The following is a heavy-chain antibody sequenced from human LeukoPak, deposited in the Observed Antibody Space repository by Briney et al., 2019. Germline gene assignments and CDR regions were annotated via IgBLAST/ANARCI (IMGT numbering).Heavy chain of an antibody. CDR3: ARSYCSGGRCYWYYFDY. CDR2: INAGNGNT. D-gene: IGHD2-15*01. J-gene: IGHJ4*02. V-gene: IGHV1-3*01. CDR1: GGTFISYA. Sequence: ASVKVSCKASGGTFISYAISWVRQAPGQGLEWMGWINAGNGNTKYSQKFQGRVTITRDTSASTAYMELSSLRSEDTAVYYCARSYCSGGRCYWYYFDYWGQGTLVTVSS.